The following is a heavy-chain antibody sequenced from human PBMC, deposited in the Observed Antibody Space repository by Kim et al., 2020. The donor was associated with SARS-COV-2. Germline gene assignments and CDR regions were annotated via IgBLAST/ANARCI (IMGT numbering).Heavy chain of an antibody. D-gene: IGHD6-13*01. V-gene: IGHV4-34*01. CDR2: INHSGST. CDR1: GGSFSGYY. CDR3: ARGWIAAAGTNWFDP. J-gene: IGHJ5*02. Sequence: SETLSLTCAVYGGSFSGYYWSWIRQPPGKGLEWIGEINHSGSTNYNPSLKSRVTISVDTSKNQFSLKLSSVTAADTAVYYCARGWIAAAGTNWFDPWGQGTLVTVSS.